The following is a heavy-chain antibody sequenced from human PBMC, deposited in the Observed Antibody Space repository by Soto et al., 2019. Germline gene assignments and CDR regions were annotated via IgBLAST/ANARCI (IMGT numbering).Heavy chain of an antibody. V-gene: IGHV4-59*01. CDR2: IYYSGST. CDR1: GGSMISYY. CDR3: ARSDGRY. Sequence: SETLSLTCTVSGGSMISYYWSWIRQPPGKGLEWIGYIYYSGSTNYNPSLKSRVTISVDTSKNQFSLKLSSVTAADTAVYYCARSDGRYWGQGTLVTVSS. J-gene: IGHJ4*02.